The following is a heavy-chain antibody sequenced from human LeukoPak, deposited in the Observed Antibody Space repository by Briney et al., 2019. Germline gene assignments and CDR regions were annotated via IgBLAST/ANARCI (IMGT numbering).Heavy chain of an antibody. CDR1: GFSFSNYG. CDR3: AKARGAATYYYYYMDV. CDR2: IWYDGSNK. J-gene: IGHJ6*03. V-gene: IGHV3-33*06. D-gene: IGHD1-26*01. Sequence: GGSLRLSCAVSGFSFSNYGMHWVRQAPGKGLEWVALIWYDGSNKYYADSVKGRFTISRDSSKNTLYLQMNTLRAEDTAVYYCAKARGAATYYYYYMDVWGKGTTVTVYS.